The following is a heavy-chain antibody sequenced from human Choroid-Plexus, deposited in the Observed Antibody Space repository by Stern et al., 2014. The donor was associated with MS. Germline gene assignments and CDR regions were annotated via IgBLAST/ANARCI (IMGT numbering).Heavy chain of an antibody. J-gene: IGHJ5*02. D-gene: IGHD2/OR15-2a*01. Sequence: VQLVQSGGGVVQPGRPLRLSCVASGFTFGSCATHPVPQAPGKGLEWVAGVSYDGSNKYYADSVKGRFTISRDNSQNTLYMQMSSLRPEDTAVYYCAKDRQYLTYFFDHWGQGSLVTVSS. V-gene: IGHV3-30*18. CDR1: GFTFGSCA. CDR2: VSYDGSNK. CDR3: AKDRQYLTYFFDH.